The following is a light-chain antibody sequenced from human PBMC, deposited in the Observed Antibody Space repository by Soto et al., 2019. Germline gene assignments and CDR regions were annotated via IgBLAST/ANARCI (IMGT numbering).Light chain of an antibody. Sequence: DIQMTQSPSSLSASVGDRVTITCRASQAISNYVAWYQQKPGKSPKLLIYAASTLQSGVPSRFSGSGSGTDFNITISSLQPEDAATYYCQRYNTAPRTFGHGPKVEIK. CDR1: QAISNY. CDR3: QRYNTAPRT. J-gene: IGKJ1*01. V-gene: IGKV1-27*01. CDR2: AAS.